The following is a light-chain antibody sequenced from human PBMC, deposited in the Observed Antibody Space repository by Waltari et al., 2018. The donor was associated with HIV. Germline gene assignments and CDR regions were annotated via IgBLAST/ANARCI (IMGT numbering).Light chain of an antibody. CDR1: SSNIGNHY. J-gene: IGLJ2*01. V-gene: IGLV1-51*01. CDR2: DNN. Sequence: QSVLTQPPSVPAAPGQKVSISCSGSSSNIGNHYVSWYQQFPGTAPKLLIYDNNKRPSGIPDRFPGSKSGTSATLGVTGLQTGDEADYYCGTWDSSLRAVVFGGGTKLTVL. CDR3: GTWDSSLRAVV.